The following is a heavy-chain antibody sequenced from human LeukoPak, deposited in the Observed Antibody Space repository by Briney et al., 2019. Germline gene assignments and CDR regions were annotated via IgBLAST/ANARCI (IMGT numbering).Heavy chain of an antibody. CDR3: ARDGPRGYSYGMIDY. Sequence: GRSLRLSCAASGFTFSSYAMHWVRQAPGKGLEWVAVISYDGSNKYYADSVKGRFTISRDNSKNTLYLQMNSLRAEDTAVYYCARDGPRGYSYGMIDYWGQGTLATVSS. V-gene: IGHV3-30-3*01. J-gene: IGHJ4*02. CDR1: GFTFSSYA. CDR2: ISYDGSNK. D-gene: IGHD5-18*01.